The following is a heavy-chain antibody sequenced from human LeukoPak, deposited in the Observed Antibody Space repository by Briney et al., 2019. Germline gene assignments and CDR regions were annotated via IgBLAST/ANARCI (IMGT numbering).Heavy chain of an antibody. Sequence: SQTLTLTCALSGDAVSSTSAAWNSIRQSPSRGLEWLGRTYYRSKWYNDYAVSVKSRITINPDTSNNQFSLQLNSVTPEYTAVQCSPSTVGDYAVENPPRTLDCWGQGTLVTVSS. J-gene: IGHJ4*02. V-gene: IGHV6-1*01. CDR1: GDAVSSTSAA. CDR3: PSTVGDYAVENPPRTLDC. CDR2: TYYRSKWYN. D-gene: IGHD4-17*01.